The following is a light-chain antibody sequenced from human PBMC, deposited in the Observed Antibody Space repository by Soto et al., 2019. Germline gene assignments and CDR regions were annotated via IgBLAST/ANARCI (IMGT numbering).Light chain of an antibody. CDR1: TSDVGGSNY. Sequence: QSALTQPASVSGSPGQSITISCTGTTSDVGGSNYVSWYQHHPGKAPKLMIYEVSNRPSGVSNRFSGSKSGNTASLTISGPQADGEAEYYCYSYINHLFGGRTKLTVL. J-gene: IGLJ3*02. CDR3: YSYINHL. V-gene: IGLV2-14*01. CDR2: EVS.